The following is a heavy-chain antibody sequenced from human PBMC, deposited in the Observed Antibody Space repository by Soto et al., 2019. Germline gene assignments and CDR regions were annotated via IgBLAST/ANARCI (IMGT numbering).Heavy chain of an antibody. J-gene: IGHJ4*02. CDR1: GGTFSSYA. V-gene: IGHV1-69*13. D-gene: IGHD5-18*01. CDR2: IIPIFGTA. Sequence: SVKVSCKASGGTFSSYAISWVRQAPGQGLEWMGGIIPIFGTANYAQKFQGRVTITADESTSTAYMELSSPRSEDTAVYYCAREWDTAMVREWYFDYWGQGTLVTVSS. CDR3: AREWDTAMVREWYFDY.